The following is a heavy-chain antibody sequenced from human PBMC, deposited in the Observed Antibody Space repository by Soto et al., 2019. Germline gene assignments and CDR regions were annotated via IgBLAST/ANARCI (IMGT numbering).Heavy chain of an antibody. CDR3: ARDLSPRYCSSTSCYRDHGMDV. CDR1: GGSISSGVYS. J-gene: IGHJ6*02. D-gene: IGHD2-2*02. V-gene: IGHV4-30-2*01. Sequence: SETLSLTCAVSGGSISSGVYSWSWIRHPPGKGLEWIGYIYHSGSTYYNPSLKSRVTISVDRSKNQFSLKLSSVTAADTAVYYCARDLSPRYCSSTSCYRDHGMDVWGQGTTVTVSS. CDR2: IYHSGST.